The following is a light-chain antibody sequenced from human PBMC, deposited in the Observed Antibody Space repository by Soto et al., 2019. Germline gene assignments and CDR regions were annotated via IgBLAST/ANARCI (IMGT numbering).Light chain of an antibody. CDR2: AAS. J-gene: IGKJ4*01. V-gene: IGKV1-9*01. CDR1: QGISSY. Sequence: MQLTHCPSSLSASVGDRVTVDCRASQGISSYLAWYQQKPGKAPTFLIYAASTLQSGVPPRVTGSGSGPDFPITLTTLQPEDFATYYCLQVNSFPLSFGGVTKV. CDR3: LQVNSFPLS.